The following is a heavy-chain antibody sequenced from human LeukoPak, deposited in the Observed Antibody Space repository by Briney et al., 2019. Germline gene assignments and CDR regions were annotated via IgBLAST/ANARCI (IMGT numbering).Heavy chain of an antibody. CDR3: ARDRSISGVVTLDY. J-gene: IGHJ4*02. D-gene: IGHD3-3*01. Sequence: GGSLRLSCAASGSRFSDSCMTWVRQAPGKGLEWVANIRQDGSEKYYVDSVKGRFTISRDNAKNSVYLQMNSLRAEDTAVYYCARDRSISGVVTLDYWGQGTLVTVSS. CDR1: GSRFSDSC. V-gene: IGHV3-7*01. CDR2: IRQDGSEK.